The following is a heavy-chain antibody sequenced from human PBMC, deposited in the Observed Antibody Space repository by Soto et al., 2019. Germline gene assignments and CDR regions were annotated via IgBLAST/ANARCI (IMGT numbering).Heavy chain of an antibody. CDR2: ISAYNGNT. J-gene: IGHJ3*02. V-gene: IGHV1-18*01. CDR3: ARSLTDYYDSSGYADAFDI. D-gene: IGHD3-22*01. Sequence: ASVKVSCKASGYTFTSYGISWVRQAPGQGLEWMGWISAYNGNTNYAQKLQGRVTMTRNTSISTAYMELSSLRSEDTAVYYCARSLTDYYDSSGYADAFDIWGQGTMVTVSS. CDR1: GYTFTSYG.